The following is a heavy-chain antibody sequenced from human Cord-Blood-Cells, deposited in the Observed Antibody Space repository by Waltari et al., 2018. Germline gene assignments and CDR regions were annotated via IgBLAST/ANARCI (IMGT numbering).Heavy chain of an antibody. V-gene: IGHV4-39*01. D-gene: IGHD4-17*01. Sequence: QLQLQESGPGLVKPSETLSLTCTVSGGSISSSSYYWGWTRQPPGKGLEWIGSSYYSGSTYYNPSLKSRVTISVDTSKNQFSLKLSSVTAADTAVYYCARRPSTVTRKTFDYWGQGTLVTVSS. CDR3: ARRPSTVTRKTFDY. CDR2: SYYSGST. CDR1: GGSISSSSYY. J-gene: IGHJ4*02.